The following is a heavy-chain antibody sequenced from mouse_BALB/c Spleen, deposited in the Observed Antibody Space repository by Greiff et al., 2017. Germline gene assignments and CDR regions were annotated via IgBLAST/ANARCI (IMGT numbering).Heavy chain of an antibody. V-gene: IGHV5-6-5*01. Sequence: EVKLVESGGGLVKPGGSLKLSCAASGFTFSSYAMSWVRQTPEKRLEWVASISSGGSTSYPDSVKGRFTISRDNARNILYLQMSSLRSEDTAMYYCARDYYGSSYGYAMDYWGQGTSVTVSS. D-gene: IGHD1-1*01. CDR3: ARDYYGSSYGYAMDY. CDR2: ISSGGST. CDR1: GFTFSSYA. J-gene: IGHJ4*01.